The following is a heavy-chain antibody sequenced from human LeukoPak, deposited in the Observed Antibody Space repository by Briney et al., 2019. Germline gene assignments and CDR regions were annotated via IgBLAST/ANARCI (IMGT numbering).Heavy chain of an antibody. V-gene: IGHV3-21*01. CDR2: ISSSSSYI. CDR1: GFTFSSYS. CDR3: ARERDSNPYFDY. Sequence: GGSLRLSCAASGFTFSSYSMNWVRQAPGKGLESVSSISSSSSYIYYADSVKVRFTISRDNAKNSLYLQMNSLRAEDTAVYYCARERDSNPYFDYWGQGTLVTVSS. J-gene: IGHJ4*02. D-gene: IGHD3-22*01.